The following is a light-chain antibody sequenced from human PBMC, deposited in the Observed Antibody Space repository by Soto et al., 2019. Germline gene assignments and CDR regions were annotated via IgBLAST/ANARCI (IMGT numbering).Light chain of an antibody. CDR3: QQYGSSPLT. CDR2: GAS. CDR1: QSVSSSF. J-gene: IGKJ4*01. V-gene: IGKV3-20*01. Sequence: EIVLTQSPGTLSLSPGERATLSCRASQSVSSSFLAWYQQKPGQAPRLRIHGASSRATGIPDRFSGSGSGTDFTLTISRLEPEDVAVYYCQQYGSSPLTFGGGTKVEIK.